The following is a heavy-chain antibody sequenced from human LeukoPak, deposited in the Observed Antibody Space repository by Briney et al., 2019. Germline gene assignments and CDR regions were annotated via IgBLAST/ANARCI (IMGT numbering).Heavy chain of an antibody. Sequence: PGGSLRLSCAASGITLSSYWMHWVRQVPGKGLVWVSRINSDGSSTSYADSVKGRFTISRDNAKTTLYLQMSSLSVEDTAIYYCVRGPNSGYGRFDYWGQGTLVTVSS. CDR3: VRGPNSGYGRFDY. V-gene: IGHV3-74*01. D-gene: IGHD3-22*01. CDR2: INSDGSST. CDR1: GITLSSYW. J-gene: IGHJ4*02.